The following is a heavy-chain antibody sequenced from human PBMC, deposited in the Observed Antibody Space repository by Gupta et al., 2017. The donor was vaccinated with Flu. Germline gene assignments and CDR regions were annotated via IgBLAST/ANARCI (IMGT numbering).Heavy chain of an antibody. D-gene: IGHD3-22*01. Sequence: QVQLQESGPGLVKPSETLSLTCTVSGGSISNYYWGWIRQPPGKGLEWIGYIYYSGSTIYNPSLKSRVTMSIDMSKDQFSLKLSSVTAADTAMYYCARDNRSTYYYDTHGPNWFDTWGQGILVAVSS. J-gene: IGHJ5*02. CDR2: IYYSGST. V-gene: IGHV4-59*01. CDR3: ARDNRSTYYYDTHGPNWFDT. CDR1: GGSISNYY.